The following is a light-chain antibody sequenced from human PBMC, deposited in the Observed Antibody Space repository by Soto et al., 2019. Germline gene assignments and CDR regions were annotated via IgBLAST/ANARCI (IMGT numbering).Light chain of an antibody. CDR2: SAS. J-gene: IGKJ4*01. CDR1: QSVSSNY. CDR3: QQYGGSPRVT. Sequence: EIVLTQSPGTLSLSPGERVTLSCRASQSVSSNYLAWYQQKPGQAPRLHIYSASSRATGIPDRFSGSGSGTDFTLTISRLEPEDFAVYYCQQYGGSPRVTFGGGTKVEIK. V-gene: IGKV3-20*01.